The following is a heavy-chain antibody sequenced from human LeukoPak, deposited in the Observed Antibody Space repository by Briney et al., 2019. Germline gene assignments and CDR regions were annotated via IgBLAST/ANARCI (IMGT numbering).Heavy chain of an antibody. D-gene: IGHD4-17*01. V-gene: IGHV1-2*02. CDR1: GYTFTGYY. J-gene: IGHJ5*02. CDR3: ARIWDYGDYEGWFDP. Sequence: ASVKVSCKASGYTFTGYYIHWVRQAPGQGLEWMGRINPNSGGTNYAQKFQGRVTMTRDTSISTAYMELSRLRSDDTAVYYCARIWDYGDYEGWFDPWGQGTLVTVSS. CDR2: INPNSGGT.